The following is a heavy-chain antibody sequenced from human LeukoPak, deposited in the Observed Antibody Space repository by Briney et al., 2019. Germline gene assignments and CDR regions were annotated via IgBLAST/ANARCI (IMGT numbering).Heavy chain of an antibody. V-gene: IGHV3-30*02. J-gene: IGHJ4*02. CDR1: GFTFSSYG. CDR3: AKDSGLLWFGAYYFDY. CDR2: IRYDGSNK. D-gene: IGHD3-10*01. Sequence: GGSLRLSCAASGFTFSSYGMHWVRQAPGKGLEWVAFIRYDGSNKYYADSVKGRFTISRDNSKNTLYLQMNSLRAEDTAVYYCAKDSGLLWFGAYYFDYWGQGTLVTVSS.